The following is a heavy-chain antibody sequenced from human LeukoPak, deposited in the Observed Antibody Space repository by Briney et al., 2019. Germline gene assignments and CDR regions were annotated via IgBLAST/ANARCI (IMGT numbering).Heavy chain of an antibody. Sequence: ASVKVSCKASGYTFTSYGISWVRQAPGQGLEWMGWISAYNGNTNNAQKLQGRVTMTTDTSTSTAYMELRSLRSDDTAVYYCARDDDGDPDYYYYGMDVWGKGTTVTVSS. CDR1: GYTFTSYG. J-gene: IGHJ6*04. D-gene: IGHD4-17*01. CDR3: ARDDDGDPDYYYYGMDV. V-gene: IGHV1-18*04. CDR2: ISAYNGNT.